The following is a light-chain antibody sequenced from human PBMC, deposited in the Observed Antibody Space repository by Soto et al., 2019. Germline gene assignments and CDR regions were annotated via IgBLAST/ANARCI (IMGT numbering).Light chain of an antibody. J-gene: IGKJ4*01. CDR2: DIS. Sequence: EIVMTQSPATLSVSPGERATLSCRASQSVSSNLAWYQQKPGQAPSLLIYDISARATGIPTRFSGSGSGTEFTLTISSLQSEDFAVHYCQQYNDWPLTFGGGTKVDIK. CDR1: QSVSSN. CDR3: QQYNDWPLT. V-gene: IGKV3D-15*01.